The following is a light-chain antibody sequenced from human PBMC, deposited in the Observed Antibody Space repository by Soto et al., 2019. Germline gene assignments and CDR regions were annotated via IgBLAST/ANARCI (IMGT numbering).Light chain of an antibody. CDR3: AAWDDSLGEV. Sequence: SVLTQPPSASGTPGQMVTISCSGSSSNIGNNDVYWYQQFPGTAPKLVVYKNNQRPSGVPDRFSGSKSGTSASLAISGLRSEDEADYYCAAWDDSLGEVFGTGTKVTVL. CDR1: SSNIGNND. V-gene: IGLV1-47*01. CDR2: KNN. J-gene: IGLJ1*01.